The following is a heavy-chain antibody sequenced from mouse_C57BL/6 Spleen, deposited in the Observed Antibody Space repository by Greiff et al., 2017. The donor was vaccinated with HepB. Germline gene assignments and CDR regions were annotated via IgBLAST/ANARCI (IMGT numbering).Heavy chain of an antibody. CDR3: ARELQGRLQWLYAMDY. V-gene: IGHV1-52*01. D-gene: IGHD3-2*02. Sequence: QVQLQQPGAELVRPGSSVKLSCKASGYTFTSYWMHWVKQRPIQGLEWIGNIDPSDSETHYNQKFKDKATLTVDKSSSTAYMQLSSLTSEDSAVYYCARELQGRLQWLYAMDYWGKGTSVTVSS. CDR2: IDPSDSET. CDR1: GYTFTSYW. J-gene: IGHJ4*01.